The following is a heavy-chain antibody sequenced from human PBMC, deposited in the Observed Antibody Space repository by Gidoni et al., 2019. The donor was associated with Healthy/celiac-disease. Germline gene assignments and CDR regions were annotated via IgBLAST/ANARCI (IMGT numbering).Heavy chain of an antibody. J-gene: IGHJ6*02. V-gene: IGHV3-53*01. CDR2: IYSGGST. Sequence: EVQLVESGGVLIQLGGSLRLSCAASGFPVSTNNMSWVRQAPGQGLVWVSVIYSGGSTYDADSVKGRFTISRDNSKNTLYLQMNSLRAEDTAVYYCARDSPDILGYYGMDVWGQGTTVTVSS. CDR1: GFPVSTNN. D-gene: IGHD3-9*01. CDR3: ARDSPDILGYYGMDV.